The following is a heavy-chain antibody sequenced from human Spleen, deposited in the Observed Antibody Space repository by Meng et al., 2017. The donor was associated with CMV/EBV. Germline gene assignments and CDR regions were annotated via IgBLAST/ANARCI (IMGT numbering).Heavy chain of an antibody. CDR1: FNVYN. D-gene: IGHD3-3*01. CDR2: SKTNSGGT. V-gene: IGHV1-2*02. Sequence: FNVYNNQRMRQGPGQGLEWMGWSKTNSGGTNYAQKQQGRGTMTRDTAISTAYMELGGMRSEDKAMYYCESFGTYDFWSETSQNYFHYWGQGTLVTVSS. J-gene: IGHJ4*02. CDR3: ESFGTYDFWSETSQNYFHY.